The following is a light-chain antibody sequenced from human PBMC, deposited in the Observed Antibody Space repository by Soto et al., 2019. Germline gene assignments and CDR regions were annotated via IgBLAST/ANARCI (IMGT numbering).Light chain of an antibody. CDR1: QSLSSIN. CDR3: QQYNNWPPRIT. Sequence: EIVLTQSPATLSLSPGERATLSCRASQSLSSINLAWFQQKPGQAPRLLIYGAFTRATGLPARFSGSGSGTEFTLTISSLQSEDFAVYYCQQYNNWPPRITFGQGTRLENK. CDR2: GAF. J-gene: IGKJ5*01. V-gene: IGKV3-15*01.